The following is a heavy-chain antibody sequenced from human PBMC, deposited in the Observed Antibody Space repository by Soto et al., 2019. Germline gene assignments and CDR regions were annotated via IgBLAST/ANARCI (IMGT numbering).Heavy chain of an antibody. CDR3: ASGGDTMVRGVIIFYYYGMDV. J-gene: IGHJ6*02. Sequence: SETLSLTCAVSGYSISRGYYWGWIRQSPGKGLEWIGSIYHGETYYNPSLKSRVTISADTSKNQFSLKLSSVTAADTAIYYCASGGDTMVRGVIIFYYYGMDVWGQGTTVTVFS. CDR1: GYSISRGYY. CDR2: IYHGET. D-gene: IGHD3-10*01. V-gene: IGHV4-38-2*01.